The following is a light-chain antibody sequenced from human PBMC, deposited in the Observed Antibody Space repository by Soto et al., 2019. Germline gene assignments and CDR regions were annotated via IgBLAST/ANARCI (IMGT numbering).Light chain of an antibody. J-gene: IGKJ4*01. Sequence: DIQMTQSPSTLSASVGDRVTITCRASQSISSWLAWYQQKPGKAPNLLIYKASSLESGVPSRFSGSGSGTEFTITISSLQPDDFTTYHCPQYNSYPLTFGGGTKVEIK. V-gene: IGKV1-5*03. CDR1: QSISSW. CDR3: PQYNSYPLT. CDR2: KAS.